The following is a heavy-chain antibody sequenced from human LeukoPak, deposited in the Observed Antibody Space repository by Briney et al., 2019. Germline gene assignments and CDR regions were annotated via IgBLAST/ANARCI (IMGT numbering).Heavy chain of an antibody. Sequence: PGGSLRLSCAASGFTFSSYWMSWVRQAPGKGLEWVANIKQDGSEKYYVDSVKGRFTISRDNAKDSLYLQMNSLRAEDTAVYYCARGKLLRYFDWLSYGMDVWGKGTTVTVSS. V-gene: IGHV3-7*03. CDR2: IKQDGSEK. CDR1: GFTFSSYW. J-gene: IGHJ6*04. D-gene: IGHD3-9*01. CDR3: ARGKLLRYFDWLSYGMDV.